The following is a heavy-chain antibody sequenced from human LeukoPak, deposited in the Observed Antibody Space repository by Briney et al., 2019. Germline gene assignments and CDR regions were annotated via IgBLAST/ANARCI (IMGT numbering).Heavy chain of an antibody. J-gene: IGHJ4*02. CDR1: GFSFSYAS. CDR2: VKSNTDGGTT. Sequence: PGGSLRLSCAASGFSFSYASMSWVRQAPGKGLQWVGRVKSNTDGGTTDYAAPVKGRFTISRDDSKNNLYLQMNSLKTDDTAVYYCTGARAVAGRGVFDYWGQGTLVTVSS. V-gene: IGHV3-15*01. D-gene: IGHD6-19*01. CDR3: TGARAVAGRGVFDY.